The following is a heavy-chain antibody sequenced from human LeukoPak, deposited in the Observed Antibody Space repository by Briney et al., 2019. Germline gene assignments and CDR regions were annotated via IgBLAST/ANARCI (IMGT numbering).Heavy chain of an antibody. D-gene: IGHD3-22*01. Sequence: SETLSLTCTVSGGSISSSSYYWGWLRQPPGKGLEWIGSIYYSGSTYYNPSLKSRVTISVDTSKNQFSLKLSSVTAADTAVYYCARGHGYYYDSSGYVYFDYWGQGTLVTVSS. CDR2: IYYSGST. CDR1: GGSISSSSYY. J-gene: IGHJ4*02. CDR3: ARGHGYYYDSSGYVYFDY. V-gene: IGHV4-39*01.